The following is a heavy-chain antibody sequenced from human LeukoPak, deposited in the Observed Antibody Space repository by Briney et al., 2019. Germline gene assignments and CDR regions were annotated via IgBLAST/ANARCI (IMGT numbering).Heavy chain of an antibody. CDR2: LRGDGET. V-gene: IGHV3-23*01. D-gene: IGHD3-16*01. Sequence: GGSLRLSCVASGFIFRDYAMSWVRHAPAGGLEWVSSLRGDGETFYTDSVKGRFNLSRDHSRNTVYLQLSNLRVEDTAVYYCAKASWVSSADAVLWGQGTLVTVS. J-gene: IGHJ4*02. CDR1: GFIFRDYA. CDR3: AKASWVSSADAVL.